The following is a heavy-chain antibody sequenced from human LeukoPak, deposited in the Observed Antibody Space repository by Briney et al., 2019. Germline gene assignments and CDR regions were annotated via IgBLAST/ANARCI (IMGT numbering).Heavy chain of an antibody. Sequence: GASVKVSCKASGGTFSSYAISWVRQAPGQGLEWMGGIIPIFGTANYAQKFQGRVTITADESTSTAYMELSSLRSEDTAVYYCARDTYYYGSGSYAYFDYWGQGTLVTVSS. CDR3: ARDTYYYGSGSYAYFDY. D-gene: IGHD3-10*01. V-gene: IGHV1-69*01. J-gene: IGHJ4*02. CDR2: IIPIFGTA. CDR1: GGTFSSYA.